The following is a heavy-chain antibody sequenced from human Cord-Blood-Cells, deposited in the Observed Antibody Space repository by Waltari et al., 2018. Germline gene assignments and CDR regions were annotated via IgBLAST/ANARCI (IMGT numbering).Heavy chain of an antibody. Sequence: QVQLVQSGAEVKKPGASVKVSCKASGYTFTGYYMHWVRQAPGQGLECMEWINPNSGGTNYAQKFQGWVTMTRDTSISTAYMELSRLRSDDTAVYYCARDLGTGYSYGFDYWGQGTLVTVSS. J-gene: IGHJ4*02. CDR1: GYTFTGYY. V-gene: IGHV1-2*04. D-gene: IGHD5-18*01. CDR2: INPNSGGT. CDR3: ARDLGTGYSYGFDY.